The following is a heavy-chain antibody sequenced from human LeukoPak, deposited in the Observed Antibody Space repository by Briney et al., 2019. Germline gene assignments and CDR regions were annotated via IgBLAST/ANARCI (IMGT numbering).Heavy chain of an antibody. V-gene: IGHV1-8*01. CDR1: GYTFTSYD. J-gene: IGHJ6*02. D-gene: IGHD3-3*01. CDR2: MNPNSGNT. Sequence: VASVKVSCKASGYTFTSYDINWVRQATGQGLEWMGWMNPNSGNTGYAQKFQGRVTMTRNTSISTAYMELSSLRSEDTAVYYCAREKRDYDFWSGFYYYYGMDVWGQGTTVTVSS. CDR3: AREKRDYDFWSGFYYYYGMDV.